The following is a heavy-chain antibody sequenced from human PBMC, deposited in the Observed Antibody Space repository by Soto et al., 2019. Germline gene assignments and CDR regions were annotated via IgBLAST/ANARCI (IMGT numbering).Heavy chain of an antibody. J-gene: IGHJ4*02. D-gene: IGHD3-10*01. CDR2: IIPIFGTA. CDR3: AREQSRYYGSGSYSNFDY. CDR1: GGTFSSYA. Sequence: QVQLVQSGAEVKKPGSSVKVSCKASGGTFSSYAISWVRQAPGQGLEWMGGIIPIFGTANYAQKFQGRVTITADESTSTAYMELSSLRSEDTAVYYCAREQSRYYGSGSYSNFDYWGQGPLVTVSS. V-gene: IGHV1-69*01.